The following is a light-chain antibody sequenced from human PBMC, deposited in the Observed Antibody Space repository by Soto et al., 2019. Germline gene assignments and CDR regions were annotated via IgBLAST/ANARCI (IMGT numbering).Light chain of an antibody. CDR1: RSDVGGYNY. Sequence: QSALAQPASVSGSPGQSITISCTGTRSDVGGYNYVYWHQQHPGKAHKLMIYDVTNRPSGVSDRFSGSKSGNTASLTISGLQAEDEADYYCSSYTSSSTDVFGAGTKVTVL. V-gene: IGLV2-14*01. CDR3: SSYTSSSTDV. J-gene: IGLJ1*01. CDR2: DVT.